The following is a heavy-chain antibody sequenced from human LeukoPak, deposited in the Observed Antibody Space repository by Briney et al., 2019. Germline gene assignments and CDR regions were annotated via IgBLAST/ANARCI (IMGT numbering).Heavy chain of an antibody. CDR2: ISSSSSYI. Sequence: GGSLRLSCAVSGFTFSSYNMNWVRQAPGKGLEWVSSISSSSSYIYYADSVKGRFTISRDNAKNSLYLQMNSLRAEDTAVYYCATHSSSYSDYWGQGTLVTVSS. CDR1: GFTFSSYN. J-gene: IGHJ4*02. D-gene: IGHD6-13*01. CDR3: ATHSSSYSDY. V-gene: IGHV3-21*01.